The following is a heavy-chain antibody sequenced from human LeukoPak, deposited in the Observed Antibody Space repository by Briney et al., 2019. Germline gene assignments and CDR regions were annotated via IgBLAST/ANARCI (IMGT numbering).Heavy chain of an antibody. CDR2: MNPNSGNT. J-gene: IGHJ5*02. D-gene: IGHD6-13*01. V-gene: IGHV1-8*01. Sequence: GASVKVSCKASGHTFTSYDINWVRQATGQGLEWMGWMNPNSGNTGYAQKFQGRVTMTRNTSISTAYMELSSLRSEDTAVYYCARNGCEYGSSCSGWFDPWGQGTLVTVSS. CDR1: GHTFTSYD. CDR3: ARNGCEYGSSCSGWFDP.